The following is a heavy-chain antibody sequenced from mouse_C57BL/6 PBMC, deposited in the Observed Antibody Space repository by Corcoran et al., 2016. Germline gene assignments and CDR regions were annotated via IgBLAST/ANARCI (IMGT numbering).Heavy chain of an antibody. V-gene: IGHV3-6*01. CDR2: ISYDGSN. CDR3: ARAGGVTFDY. CDR1: GYSITSGYY. Sequence: DVQLQESGPGLVKPSQSLSLTCSVTGYSITSGYYWNWIRQFPGNKLEWMGYISYDGSNNYNPSLKNRISITRDTSKNQFFLKLNSVTTEDTATYYCARAGGVTFDYWGQGTTLTVSS. D-gene: IGHD2-2*01. J-gene: IGHJ2*01.